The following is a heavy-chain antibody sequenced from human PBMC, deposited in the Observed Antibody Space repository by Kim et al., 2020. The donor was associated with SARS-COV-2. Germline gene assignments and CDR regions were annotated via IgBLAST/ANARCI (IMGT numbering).Heavy chain of an antibody. CDR3: ARAANYYGSGSYYNLDAFDI. V-gene: IGHV1-2*02. CDR2: INPNSGGT. J-gene: IGHJ3*02. CDR1: GYTFTGYY. D-gene: IGHD3-10*01. Sequence: ASVKVSCKASGYTFTGYYMHWVRQAPGQGLEWMGWINPNSGGTNYAQKFQGRVTMTRDTSISTAYMELSRLRSDDTAVYYCARAANYYGSGSYYNLDAFDIWGQGTMVTVSS.